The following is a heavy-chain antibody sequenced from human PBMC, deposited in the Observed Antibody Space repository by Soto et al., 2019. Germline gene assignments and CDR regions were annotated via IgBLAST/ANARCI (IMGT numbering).Heavy chain of an antibody. J-gene: IGHJ4*02. D-gene: IGHD1-26*01. V-gene: IGHV1-2*02. CDR3: ARDLAKGGGSAGFDY. CDR1: GYTFTVYY. Sequence: ASVKVSCKASGYTFTVYYMHWVRQAPGQGLEWMGWINPKSGGAMYPQKFQGRVTMTWDTSISTAYMALTRLRSDDTAVYYCARDLAKGGGSAGFDYWGQGTLVTVSS. CDR2: INPKSGGA.